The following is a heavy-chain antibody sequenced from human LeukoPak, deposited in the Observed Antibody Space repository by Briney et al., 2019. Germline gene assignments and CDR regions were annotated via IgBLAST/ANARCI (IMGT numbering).Heavy chain of an antibody. CDR1: GFTFSSYA. J-gene: IGHJ4*02. CDR3: ARTSTPYCGGDCYSEASFDY. CDR2: ISYDGSNK. D-gene: IGHD2-21*02. V-gene: IGHV3-30*04. Sequence: GRSLRLSCAASGFTFSSYAMHWVRQAPGKGLEWVAVISYDGSNKYYADSVKGRFTISRDNSKNTLYLQMNSLRAEDTAVYYCARTSTPYCGGDCYSEASFDYWGQGTLVTVSS.